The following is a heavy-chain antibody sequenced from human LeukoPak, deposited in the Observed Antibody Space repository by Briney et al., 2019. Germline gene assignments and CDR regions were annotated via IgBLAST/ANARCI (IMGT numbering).Heavy chain of an antibody. CDR3: AGIPPTLVDAFDI. Sequence: APVKVSCKASGYTFTGYGISWVRQAPGQGLEWMGWISAYNGNTNYAQRLQGRVTMTTDTSTSTAYMELRSLRSDDTAVYYCAGIPPTLVDAFDIWGQGTMVTVSS. CDR1: GYTFTGYG. J-gene: IGHJ3*02. V-gene: IGHV1-18*01. D-gene: IGHD1-26*01. CDR2: ISAYNGNT.